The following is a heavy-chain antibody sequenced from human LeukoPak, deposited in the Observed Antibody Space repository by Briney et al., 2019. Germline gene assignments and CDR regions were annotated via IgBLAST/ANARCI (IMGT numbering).Heavy chain of an antibody. Sequence: GGSLRLSCAASGFTFSRYWMHWVRQAPGKGLVWVSRINTDGSTTSYADSVRGRFTISRDNAEDTVYLQMNSLGAEDTALYFCARVNTGNWYFDLWGRGTLVTVSS. D-gene: IGHD3-10*01. CDR1: GFTFSRYW. CDR2: INTDGSTT. J-gene: IGHJ2*01. CDR3: ARVNTGNWYFDL. V-gene: IGHV3-74*01.